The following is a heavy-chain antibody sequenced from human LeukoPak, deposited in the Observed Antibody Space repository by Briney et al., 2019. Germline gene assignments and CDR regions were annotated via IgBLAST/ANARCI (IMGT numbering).Heavy chain of an antibody. Sequence: RPGGSLRLSCAASGFTFDDYGMTWVRQAPGKGLEWVSGINWTGGSTGYADSVKGRFTISRDNAKNSLYLQMNSLRAEDTALYYCARVGIVKYYYDSSGYHSGLFGNFDYWGQGTLVTVSS. CDR1: GFTFDDYG. CDR3: ARVGIVKYYYDSSGYHSGLFGNFDY. D-gene: IGHD3-22*01. J-gene: IGHJ4*02. V-gene: IGHV3-20*04. CDR2: INWTGGST.